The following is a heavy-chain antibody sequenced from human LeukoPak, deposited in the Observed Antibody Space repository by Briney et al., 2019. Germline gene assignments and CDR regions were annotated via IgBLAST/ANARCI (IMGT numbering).Heavy chain of an antibody. CDR2: ISGRGGST. CDR3: AKQATGNYGIYDY. Sequence: PGGSLRLSCAASGFTFSNYAMTWVRQAPGKGLECVSLISGRGGSTHYVDSVKGRFTTSRDNSKNTLYLQMNSLRTADTAVYYCAKQATGNYGIYDYWGQGTLVTVSS. V-gene: IGHV3-23*01. D-gene: IGHD3-9*01. J-gene: IGHJ4*02. CDR1: GFTFSNYA.